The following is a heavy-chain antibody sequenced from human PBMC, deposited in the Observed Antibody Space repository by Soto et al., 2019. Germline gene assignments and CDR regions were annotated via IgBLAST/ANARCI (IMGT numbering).Heavy chain of an antibody. CDR1: GFTFSSYG. Sequence: GGSLRLSCAASGFTFSSYGMHWVRQAPGKGLEWVAVIWYDGSNKYYADSVKGRFTISRDNSKNTLYLQMNSLRAEDTAVYYCARDRRGVIERGAFDIWGQGTMVTVSS. CDR3: ARDRRGVIERGAFDI. D-gene: IGHD3-16*02. J-gene: IGHJ3*02. V-gene: IGHV3-33*01. CDR2: IWYDGSNK.